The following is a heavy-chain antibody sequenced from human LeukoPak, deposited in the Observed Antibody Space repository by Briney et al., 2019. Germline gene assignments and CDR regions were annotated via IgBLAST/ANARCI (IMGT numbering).Heavy chain of an antibody. CDR2: IWYDGSNK. CDR1: GFTFSSYG. Sequence: GGSLRLSCAASGFTFSSYGMHWVRQAPGKGLEWVAVIWYDGSNKYYADSVKGRFTISRDNAKNSLYLQMNSLRAEDTAVYYCARDLHVVGDAFDIWGQGTMVTVSS. CDR3: ARDLHVVGDAFDI. J-gene: IGHJ3*02. D-gene: IGHD1-26*01. V-gene: IGHV3-33*01.